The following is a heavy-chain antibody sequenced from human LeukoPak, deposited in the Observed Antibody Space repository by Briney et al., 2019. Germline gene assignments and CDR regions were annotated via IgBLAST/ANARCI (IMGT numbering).Heavy chain of an antibody. CDR2: IYTSGST. CDR3: ARDSHLPYCGGDCYPDH. V-gene: IGHV4-4*07. Sequence: SETLSLTCTVSGGSISSYYWSWIRQPAGKGLEWIGRIYTSGSTNYNPSLKSRVTMSVDTSKNQFSLKLSSVTAADTAVYYCARDSHLPYCGGDCYPDHWGQGTLVTVSS. D-gene: IGHD2-21*02. CDR1: GGSISSYY. J-gene: IGHJ4*02.